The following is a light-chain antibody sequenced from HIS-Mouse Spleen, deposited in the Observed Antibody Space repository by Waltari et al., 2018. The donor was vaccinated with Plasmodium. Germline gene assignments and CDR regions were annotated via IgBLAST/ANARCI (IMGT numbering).Light chain of an antibody. CDR1: QGISSY. V-gene: IGKV1-8*01. J-gene: IGKJ2*01. CDR3: QQYYSYPYT. CDR2: AAS. Sequence: IRMNQSPSSFYASTGERVTITCRASQGISSYLAWYQQKPGKAPKLLIYAASTLQSGVPSRFSGSGSGTDFTLTISCLQSEDFATYYCQQYYSYPYTFGQGTKLEIK.